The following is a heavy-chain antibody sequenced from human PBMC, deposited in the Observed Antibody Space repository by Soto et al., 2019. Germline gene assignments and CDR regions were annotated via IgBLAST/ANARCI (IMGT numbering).Heavy chain of an antibody. CDR1: GGSFSGYY. Sequence: QVQLQQWGAGLLKPSETLSLTCAVYGGSFSGYYWSWIRQPPGKGLEWIGEINHSGSTNYNPSLKCRVTISVDTSKNQFSLKLSSVTAADTAVYYCARSLGLANFDYWGQGTLVTVSS. CDR2: INHSGST. V-gene: IGHV4-34*01. J-gene: IGHJ4*02. D-gene: IGHD5-12*01. CDR3: ARSLGLANFDY.